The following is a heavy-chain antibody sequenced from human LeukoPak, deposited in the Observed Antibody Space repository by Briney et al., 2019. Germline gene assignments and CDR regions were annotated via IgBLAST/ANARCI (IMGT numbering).Heavy chain of an antibody. Sequence: GESLKISCKGSGYSFTSYWIGWVRQMPGKGLEWMGIIYPEDFDTKYRPSFQGQVTISADKSISTAYLQWSSLKASDTAMYYCARLAFCTNAVCFSNYYYSMDVWGRGTTVTVSS. V-gene: IGHV5-51*01. D-gene: IGHD2-8*01. CDR3: ARLAFCTNAVCFSNYYYSMDV. CDR2: IYPEDFDT. CDR1: GYSFTSYW. J-gene: IGHJ6*03.